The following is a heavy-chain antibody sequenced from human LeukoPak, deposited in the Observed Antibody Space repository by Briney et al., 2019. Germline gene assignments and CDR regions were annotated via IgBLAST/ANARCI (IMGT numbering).Heavy chain of an antibody. CDR3: ARVYVWGSYRFDY. J-gene: IGHJ4*02. CDR2: IYYSGST. D-gene: IGHD3-16*02. CDR1: GGSISSSSYY. V-gene: IGHV4-39*01. Sequence: PSETLSLTCTVSGGSISSSSYYWGWIRQPPGKGLEWIGSIYYSGSTYYNPSLKSRVTISVDTSKNQFSLNLSSVTAADTAVYYCARVYVWGSYRFDYWGQGTLVTVSS.